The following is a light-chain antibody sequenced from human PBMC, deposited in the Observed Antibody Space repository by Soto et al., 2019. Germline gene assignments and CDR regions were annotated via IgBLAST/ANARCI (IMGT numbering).Light chain of an antibody. CDR1: ESISRW. CDR3: QQYNDYST. Sequence: DILMTQSPSTLSASVGDRVTITCRASESISRWLAWFQQKPGKAPNLLIYDASILQSGVPSRFSGSGSGTDFTLTISSLQPEDFVTYYCQQYNDYSTFGQGTRVEIK. V-gene: IGKV1-5*01. J-gene: IGKJ1*01. CDR2: DAS.